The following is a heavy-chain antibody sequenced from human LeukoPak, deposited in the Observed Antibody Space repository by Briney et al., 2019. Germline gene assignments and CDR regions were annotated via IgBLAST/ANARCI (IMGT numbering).Heavy chain of an antibody. CDR3: ARAEGRVTMVRGGNWFDP. CDR1: GGTFSSYA. J-gene: IGHJ5*02. D-gene: IGHD3-10*01. Sequence: GASVKVSCKASGGTFSSYAISWVRQAPGQGLEWMGGIIPIFGTANYAQKFQGRVTITTDESTSTAYMELSSLRSEDTAVYYCARAEGRVTMVRGGNWFDPWGQGTLVTISS. CDR2: IIPIFGTA. V-gene: IGHV1-69*05.